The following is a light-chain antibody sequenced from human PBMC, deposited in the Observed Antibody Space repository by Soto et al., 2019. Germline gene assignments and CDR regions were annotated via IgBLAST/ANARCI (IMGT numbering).Light chain of an antibody. CDR1: QSIVSY. CDR3: QQSYSTPRT. Sequence: DIQMTQSPSSLPVSVGDRVTITCRASQSIVSYLNWYQQKLGKAPKLLIYTASNLQRGVPSRFSGSGSGTDFTLAISNLQPEDFATYYCQQSYSTPRTFGQGTKLEIK. J-gene: IGKJ2*02. CDR2: TAS. V-gene: IGKV1-39*01.